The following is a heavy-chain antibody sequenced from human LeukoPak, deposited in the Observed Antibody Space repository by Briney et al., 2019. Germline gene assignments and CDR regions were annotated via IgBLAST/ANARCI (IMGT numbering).Heavy chain of an antibody. J-gene: IGHJ6*02. V-gene: IGHV3-23*01. D-gene: IGHD3-10*01. Sequence: PGGSLRLSCAASGFTFSSYAMNWVRQGPGKGLEWVSTISGSGGSKHYADSVEGRFTISRDNSKNTVYLQMNSLRAEDTAIYYCAKLTSASGAYGVDVWGQGTTVTVSS. CDR3: AKLTSASGAYGVDV. CDR2: ISGSGGSK. CDR1: GFTFSSYA.